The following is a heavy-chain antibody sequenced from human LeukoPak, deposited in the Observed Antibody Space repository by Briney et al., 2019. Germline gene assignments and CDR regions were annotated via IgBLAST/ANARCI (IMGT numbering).Heavy chain of an antibody. Sequence: PGGSLRLSCAASGFTFSSYWMSWVRQAPGKGLEWVANIKQDGSEKYYVDSVKGRFTISRDNAKNSLYPQMNSLRAEDTAVYYCASYNLYCTNGVCSNWFDPSGQGTLVTVSS. CDR1: GFTFSSYW. CDR2: IKQDGSEK. V-gene: IGHV3-7*01. D-gene: IGHD2-8*01. J-gene: IGHJ5*02. CDR3: ASYNLYCTNGVCSNWFDP.